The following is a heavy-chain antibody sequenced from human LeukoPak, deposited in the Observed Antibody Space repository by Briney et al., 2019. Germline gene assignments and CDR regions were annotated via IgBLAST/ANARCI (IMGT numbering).Heavy chain of an antibody. V-gene: IGHV4-34*01. CDR1: GGSFSGYY. Sequence: SETLSLTCAVYGGSFSGYYWSWIRQPPGKGLEWIGEINHSGSTNYNPSLKSRATISVDTSKNQFSLKLSSVTAADTAVYYCARGRLNYGDYRYFQHWGQGTLVTVSS. D-gene: IGHD4-17*01. CDR2: INHSGST. CDR3: ARGRLNYGDYRYFQH. J-gene: IGHJ1*01.